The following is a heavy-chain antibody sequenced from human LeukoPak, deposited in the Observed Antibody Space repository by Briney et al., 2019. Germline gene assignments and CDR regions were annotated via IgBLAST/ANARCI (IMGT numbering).Heavy chain of an antibody. J-gene: IGHJ1*01. D-gene: IGHD6-19*01. CDR1: GFTVSSNY. Sequence: GGSLRLSCAPSGFTVSSNYMSWVRQAPGKGLDWVSVIYSGGSTYYADSVKGRFTISRDNSKNTLYLQMNSLRAEDTAVYYCARNIAVAGIAEYFQHWGQGTLVTVSS. CDR2: IYSGGST. CDR3: ARNIAVAGIAEYFQH. V-gene: IGHV3-53*01.